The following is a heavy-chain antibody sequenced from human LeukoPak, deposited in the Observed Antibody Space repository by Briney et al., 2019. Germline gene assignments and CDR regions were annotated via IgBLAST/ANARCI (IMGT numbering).Heavy chain of an antibody. J-gene: IGHJ4*02. V-gene: IGHV3-53*01. CDR2: IYSGGNT. Sequence: GGSLRLSCAASGFTVRSNYMSWVRQAPGKGLEWVSVIYSGGNTYYADSVKGRFTISRDNSKNTLYLQMNSLRAEDTAVYYCARGKGYSYGLYYFDYWGQGTLVTVSS. CDR1: GFTVRSNY. CDR3: ARGKGYSYGLYYFDY. D-gene: IGHD5-18*01.